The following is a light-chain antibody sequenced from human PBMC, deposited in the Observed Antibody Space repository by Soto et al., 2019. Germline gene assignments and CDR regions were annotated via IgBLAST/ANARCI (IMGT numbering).Light chain of an antibody. CDR1: ESIDSW. CDR2: KAS. Sequence: DIQMTQSPSTLSASVGDTVTFSCRASESIDSWLAWYQQKPGKAPNLLIYKASSLEGGVPSRFSGSGSGTEFTLTISSLQPDDFATYYCQQYYHYPWTFGQGTKVEIK. CDR3: QQYYHYPWT. J-gene: IGKJ1*01. V-gene: IGKV1-5*03.